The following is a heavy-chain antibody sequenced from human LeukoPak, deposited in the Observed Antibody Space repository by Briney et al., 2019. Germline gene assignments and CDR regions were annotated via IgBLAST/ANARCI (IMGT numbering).Heavy chain of an antibody. CDR3: ARNEVGAPDAFRI. CDR1: GDSISSSNW. D-gene: IGHD3-10*01. CDR2: IYHSGST. Sequence: SETLSLTCAVSGDSISSSNWWNWVRQPPGKGLEWIGEIYHSGSTNYNPSLKSRVTLSLDTSKNHFSLNVSSVTAADTAVYYCARNEVGAPDAFRIWGQGTMVTVSS. V-gene: IGHV4-4*02. J-gene: IGHJ3*02.